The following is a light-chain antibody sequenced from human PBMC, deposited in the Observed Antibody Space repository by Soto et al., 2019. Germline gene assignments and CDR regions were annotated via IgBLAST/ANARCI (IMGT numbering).Light chain of an antibody. J-gene: IGKJ1*01. CDR3: QQYVGSPVT. V-gene: IGKV3-20*01. CDR2: GAS. Sequence: EIVLTQSPGTLSLSPGERATLSCRASQSVSSSYLAWYQQKPGQAPRLLIYGASSRATGIPDRFSGSGSGTDFTLTISRLEPEDVAVYYCQQYVGSPVTFGQGTKVEIK. CDR1: QSVSSSY.